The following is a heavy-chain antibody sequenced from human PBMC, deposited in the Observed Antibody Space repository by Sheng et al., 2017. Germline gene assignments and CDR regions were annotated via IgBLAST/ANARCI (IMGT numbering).Heavy chain of an antibody. CDR3: ARDDRFEGTTN. Sequence: EVQLVESGGGLVKPGGSLRLSCAASGFTFSSYSMNWVXQAPGKGLEWVSSISSSSSYIYYADSVKGRFTISRDNAKNSLYLQMNSLRAEDTAVYYCARDDRFEGTTNWGQGTLVTVSS. D-gene: IGHD3-9*01. CDR2: ISSSSSYI. J-gene: IGHJ4*02. CDR1: GFTFSSYS. V-gene: IGHV3-21*01.